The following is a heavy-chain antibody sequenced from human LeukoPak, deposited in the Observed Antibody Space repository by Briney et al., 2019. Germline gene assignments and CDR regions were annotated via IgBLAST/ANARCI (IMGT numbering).Heavy chain of an antibody. J-gene: IGHJ6*04. CDR2: IKQDGSEK. D-gene: IGHD3-10*02. V-gene: IGHV3-7*01. CDR1: GFTFTGYW. Sequence: PGGSLRLSCAVSGFTFTGYWMSWVRQAPGKGLEWVANIKQDGSEKYYVDSVKGRFTISRDNAKNSLYLQMNSLRAEDTAVYYCAELGITMIGGVWGKGTTVTISS. CDR3: AELGITMIGGV.